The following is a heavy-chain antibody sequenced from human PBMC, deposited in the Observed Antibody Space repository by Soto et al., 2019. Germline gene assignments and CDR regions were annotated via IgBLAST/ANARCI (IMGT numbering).Heavy chain of an antibody. Sequence: QVQLQQWGAGLLKPSETLSLTCAVYGGSFSGYYWSWIRQPPGKGLEWIGEINHSGSTNYNPSLKSRVTMSVDTSKNQFSLKLSSVTAADTAVYYCARGAVILTGYYPKGSYYFDYWGQGTLVTVSS. V-gene: IGHV4-34*01. J-gene: IGHJ4*02. D-gene: IGHD3-9*01. CDR1: GGSFSGYY. CDR2: INHSGST. CDR3: ARGAVILTGYYPKGSYYFDY.